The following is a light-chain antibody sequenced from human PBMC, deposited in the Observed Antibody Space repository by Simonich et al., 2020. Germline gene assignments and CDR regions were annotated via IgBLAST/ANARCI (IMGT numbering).Light chain of an antibody. CDR2: DVR. J-gene: IGLJ1*01. Sequence: QSALTQPASVSGSPGQSITISCTGTSGDVGGYNYVSWYQQHPGKAPKLMIYDVRKRPSGVSNRFSGSKSGNTASLTISGLQAEDEADYYCSSYTSSSTYVFGTGTKVTVL. CDR1: SGDVGGYNY. CDR3: SSYTSSSTYV. V-gene: IGLV2-14*01.